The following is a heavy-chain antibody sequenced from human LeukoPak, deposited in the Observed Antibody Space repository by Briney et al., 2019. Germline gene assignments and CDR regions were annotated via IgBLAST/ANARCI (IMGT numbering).Heavy chain of an antibody. CDR1: GFTFTSYW. J-gene: IGHJ4*02. D-gene: IGHD6-6*01. Sequence: PGGSLRLSCEASGFTFTSYWMHWVRQAPGKGLVWVSRIESDGTTTYADSVKGRFTISRDNAKNTLYLQMNSLRVDDTALYYCVRLRGGSSSAHDYWGQGTLVTVSS. V-gene: IGHV3-74*01. CDR3: VRLRGGSSSAHDY. CDR2: IESDGTT.